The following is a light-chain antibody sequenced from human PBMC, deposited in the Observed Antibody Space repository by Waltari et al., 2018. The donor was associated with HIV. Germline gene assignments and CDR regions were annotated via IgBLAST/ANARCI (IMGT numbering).Light chain of an antibody. CDR2: KVS. CDR3: MQATHFPRT. V-gene: IGKV2-24*01. J-gene: IGKJ2*01. CDR1: QSLVHSSGNTF. Sequence: VMTQAPLSSPVTVGQPASISCRSSQSLVHSSGNTFLTWFHQRPGQPPRLLIYKVSKRSPGVPDRISGSGTGTDFTLRIDRVEPEDAGVYFCMQATHFPRTVGQGTKLEIK.